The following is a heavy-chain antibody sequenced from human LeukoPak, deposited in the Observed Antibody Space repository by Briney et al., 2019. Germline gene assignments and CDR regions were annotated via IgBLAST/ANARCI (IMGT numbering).Heavy chain of an antibody. CDR1: GGSISSSY. CDR3: AKDGAFWRH. D-gene: IGHD4/OR15-4a*01. CDR2: IFYSGGT. J-gene: IGHJ4*02. V-gene: IGHV4-59*01. Sequence: PSETLSLTCTVSGGSISSSYGTWIRQPPGKGLEWIGYIFYSGGTNYNPSLKSRVTISVDTSRNQFSLKLSSVTAADTAVYYCAKDGAFWRHWGQGTLVTVSS.